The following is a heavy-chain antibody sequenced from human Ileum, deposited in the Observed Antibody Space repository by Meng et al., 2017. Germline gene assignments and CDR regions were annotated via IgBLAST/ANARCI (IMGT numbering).Heavy chain of an antibody. D-gene: IGHD3-10*01. CDR3: ARGVVSGSHYNTY. V-gene: IGHV4-4*02. Sequence: QVQLQESSPGLVKPSGTRSHTCAVSGGSISSSIWWSWVRQPPEKGLEWLGESHHSGTTNYSPSLKSRLTISVDKSKNQFSLKLQSVTAADTAVYFCARGVVSGSHYNTYWGQGILVTVSS. J-gene: IGHJ4*02. CDR2: SHHSGTT. CDR1: GGSISSSIW.